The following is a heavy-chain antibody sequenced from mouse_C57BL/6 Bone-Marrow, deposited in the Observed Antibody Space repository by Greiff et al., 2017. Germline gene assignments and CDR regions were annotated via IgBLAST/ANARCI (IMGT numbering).Heavy chain of an antibody. D-gene: IGHD2-1*01. CDR1: GFTFSSYA. V-gene: IGHV5-4*01. CDR2: ISDGGSYT. J-gene: IGHJ3*01. Sequence: VMLVESGGGLVKPGGSLKLSCAASGFTFSSYAMSWVRQTPEKRLEWVATISDGGSYTYYPDNVKGRFTISRDNAKNNLYLQMSHLKSEDTAMYYCARDLSTIPRGFAYWGQGTLVTVSA. CDR3: ARDLSTIPRGFAY.